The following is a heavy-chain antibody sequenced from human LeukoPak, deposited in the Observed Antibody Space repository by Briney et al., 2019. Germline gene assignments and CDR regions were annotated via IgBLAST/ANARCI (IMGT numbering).Heavy chain of an antibody. CDR3: ASLRFLEWLPYYYYYGMDV. V-gene: IGHV1-69*13. D-gene: IGHD3-3*01. J-gene: IGHJ6*02. Sequence: ASVKVSRKASGGTFSSYAISWVRQAPGQGLEWMGGIIPIFGTANYAQKFQGRVTITADESTSTAYMELSSLRSEDTAVYYCASLRFLEWLPYYYYYGMDVWGQGTTVTVSS. CDR2: IIPIFGTA. CDR1: GGTFSSYA.